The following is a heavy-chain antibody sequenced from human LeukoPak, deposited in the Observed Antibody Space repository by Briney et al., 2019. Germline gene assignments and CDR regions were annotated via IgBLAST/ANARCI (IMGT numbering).Heavy chain of an antibody. Sequence: SETLSLTCTVSGGSISSSSYYWGWIRQPPGKGLEWIGSIYYSGSTYYNPSLKSRVTISVDTSKNQFSLKLSSVTAADTALYYCARHPPRESRGNAFDIWGQGTVVTVSS. CDR1: GGSISSSSYY. CDR3: ARHPPRESRGNAFDI. D-gene: IGHD5-24*01. J-gene: IGHJ3*02. CDR2: IYYSGST. V-gene: IGHV4-39*01.